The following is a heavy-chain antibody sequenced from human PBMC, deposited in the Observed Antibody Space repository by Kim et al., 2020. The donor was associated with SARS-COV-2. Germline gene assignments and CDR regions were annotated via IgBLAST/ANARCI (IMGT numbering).Heavy chain of an antibody. Sequence: GGSLRLSCAASEFSFSNYIMSWVRQAPGKGLEWVSTISGSGGSTHYADSVKGRFTISRDNSKNTLYLQLNSLRAEDTAKYYCAKGADSSSYGMDVWGQGTTVTVSS. CDR3: AKGADSSSYGMDV. V-gene: IGHV3-23*01. CDR1: EFSFSNYI. J-gene: IGHJ6*02. CDR2: ISGSGGST. D-gene: IGHD6-13*01.